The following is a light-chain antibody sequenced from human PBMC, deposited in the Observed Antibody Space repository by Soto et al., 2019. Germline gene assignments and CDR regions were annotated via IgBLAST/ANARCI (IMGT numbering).Light chain of an antibody. J-gene: IGKJ1*01. Sequence: DIQMTQSPSTLSAYVGDRVTITCRASQSVTKWVAWYQQRPGQAPKILIWDASSLQRGVPSRFSGSGFGTEFTLSISSLQXDDFATYYCQHYNGHSTWSFGQGTKVDIK. CDR2: DAS. CDR1: QSVTKW. CDR3: QHYNGHSTWS. V-gene: IGKV1-5*01.